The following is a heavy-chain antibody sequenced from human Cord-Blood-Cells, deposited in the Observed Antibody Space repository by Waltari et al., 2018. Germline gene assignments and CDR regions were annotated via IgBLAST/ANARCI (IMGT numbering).Heavy chain of an antibody. V-gene: IGHV1-69*10. D-gene: IGHD3-22*01. CDR1: GGTFSSYA. CDR2: SIPILGRA. Sequence: QVQLVQSGAEVKKPGSSVKVSCKASGGTFSSYAISWVRQAPGQGLEWMGGSIPILGRANSDKKCQGRVTMTADKSTSTAYMELSSLRSEDTAVYYCARERYYDSSGYYWGQGTLVTVSS. CDR3: ARERYYDSSGYY. J-gene: IGHJ4*02.